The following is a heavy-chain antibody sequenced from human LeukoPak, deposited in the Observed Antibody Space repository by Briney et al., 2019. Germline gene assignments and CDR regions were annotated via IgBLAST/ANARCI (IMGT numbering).Heavy chain of an antibody. CDR1: GYTFSSHA. CDR3: ARDLVSAGFDI. CDR2: INTNTGIP. D-gene: IGHD6-6*01. V-gene: IGHV7-4-1*02. J-gene: IGHJ3*02. Sequence: ASVKDSCEAFGYTFSSHAMNWVRQAPGQGLELMGWINTNTGIPTYAQGFAGRFVFSLDTSVTTAYLQITSLKAEDTAVYYCARDLVSAGFDIWGQGTMITVSS.